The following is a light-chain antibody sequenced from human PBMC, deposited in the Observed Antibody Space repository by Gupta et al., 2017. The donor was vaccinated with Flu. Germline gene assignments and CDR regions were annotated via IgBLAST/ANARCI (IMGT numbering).Light chain of an antibody. V-gene: IGKV1-5*03. CDR3: QQENSYSWT. J-gene: IGKJ1*01. Sequence: DIQMTHSPSTLSASVGDRVTITCRASQSISSWLAWYQQKPGKAPKLLIYKASRVESGVPSRFSGSGSGTEFTLTISSLQPDDFATYYCQQENSYSWTFGQGTKVEIK. CDR1: QSISSW. CDR2: KAS.